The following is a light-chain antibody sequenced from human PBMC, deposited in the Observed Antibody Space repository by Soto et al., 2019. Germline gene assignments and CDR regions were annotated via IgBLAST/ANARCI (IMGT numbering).Light chain of an antibody. CDR3: QQSYITPYT. J-gene: IGKJ2*01. V-gene: IGKV1-39*01. CDR2: AAS. Sequence: DIQMTQSPPSLSASVGDTVTITCRASQSISVHLNWYQQKPGKVPKLLLYAASNLQSGVPSRFSSSGSETDFALTISSLQPEDCATYYCQQSYITPYTFGQGTKLQIK. CDR1: QSISVH.